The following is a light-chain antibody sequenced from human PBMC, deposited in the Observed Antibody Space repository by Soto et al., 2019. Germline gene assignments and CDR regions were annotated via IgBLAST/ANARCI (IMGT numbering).Light chain of an antibody. CDR3: SAYSDIDTKV. Sequence: QSALAQPASVSGSPGQSITISCTGTSSDVGSYNFVSWYQQFPGKAPKLILYEVNNRPSGVSNRFSGSKSDTTASLTISGLQPEDEADYYCSAYSDIDTKVFGTGTKLTVL. V-gene: IGLV2-14*02. CDR2: EVN. CDR1: SSDVGSYNF. J-gene: IGLJ1*01.